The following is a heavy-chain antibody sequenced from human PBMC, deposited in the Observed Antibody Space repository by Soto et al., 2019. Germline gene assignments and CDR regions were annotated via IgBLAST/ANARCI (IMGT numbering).Heavy chain of an antibody. CDR3: ARDRAVASSDPRRFDY. Sequence: SETLSLTCTVSGGSISSYYWSWIRQPAGKGLEWIGRIYTSGSTYYNPSLKSRVTMSVDTSKHQFSLKLSSVTAADTAVYYCARDRAVASSDPRRFDYWGQGTLVTAPQ. J-gene: IGHJ4*02. V-gene: IGHV4-4*07. CDR2: IYTSGST. CDR1: GGSISSYY. D-gene: IGHD6-19*01.